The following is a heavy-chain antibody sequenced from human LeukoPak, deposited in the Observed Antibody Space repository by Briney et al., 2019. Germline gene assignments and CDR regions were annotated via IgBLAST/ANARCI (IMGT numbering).Heavy chain of an antibody. Sequence: PGGSLRLSCAASGFIFENYWMNWVRQAPGKGLEWVANIEQDGSEKYYVDSVKGRFTISRDNAKNSLYLQMNSLRAEDTAVYYCYIHYDFWSAHDYWGQGTLVTVSS. J-gene: IGHJ4*02. CDR3: YIHYDFWSAHDY. D-gene: IGHD3-3*01. CDR2: IEQDGSEK. CDR1: GFIFENYW. V-gene: IGHV3-7*01.